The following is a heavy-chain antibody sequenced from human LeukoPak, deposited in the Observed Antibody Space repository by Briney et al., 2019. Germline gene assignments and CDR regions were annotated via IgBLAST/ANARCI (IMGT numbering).Heavy chain of an antibody. CDR1: GYPLTSNY. CDR2: IYPRDGST. V-gene: IGHV1-46*01. Sequence: ASVKGSFKASGYPLTSNYINRGRPAPGTRLEWMGMIYPRDGSTSYAQKFQGRVTVTRDTSTSTVHMELSGLRSEDTAVYYCARDQEGFDYWGQGTLVTVSS. CDR3: ARDQEGFDY. J-gene: IGHJ4*02.